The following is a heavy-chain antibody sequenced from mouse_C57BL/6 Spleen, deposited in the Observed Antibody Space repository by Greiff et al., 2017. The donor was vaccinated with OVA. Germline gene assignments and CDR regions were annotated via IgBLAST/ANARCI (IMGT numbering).Heavy chain of an antibody. Sequence: QVQLKQSGAELARPGASVKMSCKASGYTFTSYTMHWVKQRPGQGLEWIGYINPSSGYTKYNQKFKDKATLTADKSSSTAYMQLSSLTSEDSAVYYCASNYGRDAMDYWGQGTSVTVSS. CDR2: INPSSGYT. D-gene: IGHD1-1*01. CDR1: GYTFTSYT. V-gene: IGHV1-4*01. J-gene: IGHJ4*01. CDR3: ASNYGRDAMDY.